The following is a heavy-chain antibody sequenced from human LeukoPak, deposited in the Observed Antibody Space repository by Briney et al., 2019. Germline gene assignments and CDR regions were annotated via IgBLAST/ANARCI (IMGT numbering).Heavy chain of an antibody. CDR2: IYYTGST. CDR3: ARMTTVTTGIDY. CDR1: GGSISSYY. Sequence: SETLSLACTVSGGSISSYYWSWIRQPPGRGLECIGYIYYTGSTNYNPSLKSRVTISVDTSKNQFSLKLSSVTAADTAVYYCARMTTVTTGIDYWGQGTLVTVSS. D-gene: IGHD4-17*01. J-gene: IGHJ4*02. V-gene: IGHV4-59*01.